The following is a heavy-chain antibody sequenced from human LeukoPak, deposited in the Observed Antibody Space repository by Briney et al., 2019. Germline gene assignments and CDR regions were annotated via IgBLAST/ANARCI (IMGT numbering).Heavy chain of an antibody. CDR2: VIPIRGTA. CDR1: GDTFTGYA. J-gene: IGHJ6*02. Sequence: SVKVSCKASGDTFTGYAISWVRQAPGQGLEWMGRVIPIRGTAEYAQKFQGRVTIIADKSTNTAYMELSSLRSEDTAMYYCAKDGVYGEDVWGQGTTVIVSS. V-gene: IGHV1-69*04. CDR3: AKDGVYGEDV. D-gene: IGHD3-16*01.